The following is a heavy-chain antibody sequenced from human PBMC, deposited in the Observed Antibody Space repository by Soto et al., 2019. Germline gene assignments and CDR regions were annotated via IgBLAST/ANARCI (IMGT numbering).Heavy chain of an antibody. J-gene: IGHJ6*03. CDR3: AKADVSHTYNYYFMDV. Sequence: GGSLRLSCAASGFNFSTYTMTWVRQAPGKGLEWVSSISSTAYSTDYAGSVKGRFTISRDNSKNTLYLQVNSLRLEDTALYYCAKADVSHTYNYYFMDVWGKGTPVTVSS. CDR1: GFNFSTYT. V-gene: IGHV3-23*01. CDR2: ISSTAYST.